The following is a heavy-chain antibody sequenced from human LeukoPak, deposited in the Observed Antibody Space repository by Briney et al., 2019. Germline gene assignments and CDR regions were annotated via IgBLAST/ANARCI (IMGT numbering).Heavy chain of an antibody. Sequence: GGSLRLSCAASGFTFSSYAMSWVRQAPGKGLEWVSVIYSGGSTYYADSVKGRFTISRDNSKNTLYLQMNSLRAEDTAVYYCARDWAYCGGDCYYYYYGMDVWGQGTTVTVSS. J-gene: IGHJ6*02. CDR1: GFTFSSYA. CDR3: ARDWAYCGGDCYYYYYGMDV. CDR2: IYSGGST. D-gene: IGHD2-21*02. V-gene: IGHV3-53*01.